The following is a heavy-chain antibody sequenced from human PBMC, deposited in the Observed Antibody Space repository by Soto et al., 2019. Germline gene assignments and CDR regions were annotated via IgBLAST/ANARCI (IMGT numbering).Heavy chain of an antibody. V-gene: IGHV3-30*18. Sequence: GGSLRLSCAPSGFTFSSYGMHWVRQAPGKGLEWVAVISYDGSNKYYADSVKGRFTISRDNSKNTLYLQMNSLRAEDTAVYYCAKDVSSGWPRGYYFDYWGQGTPVTVSS. CDR1: GFTFSSYG. J-gene: IGHJ4*02. CDR2: ISYDGSNK. D-gene: IGHD6-25*01. CDR3: AKDVSSGWPRGYYFDY.